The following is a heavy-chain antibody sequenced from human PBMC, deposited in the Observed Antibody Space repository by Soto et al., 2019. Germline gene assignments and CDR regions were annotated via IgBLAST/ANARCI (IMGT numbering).Heavy chain of an antibody. J-gene: IGHJ3*02. CDR1: GFTFSSYG. D-gene: IGHD3-3*01. Sequence: QVQLVESGGGVVQPGRSLRLSCAASGFTFSSYGMHWVRQAPGKGLEWVAVISYDGSNKYYADSVKGRFTISRDSSKNTLYLQMNSLRAEDTAVYYCAKGRRITIFGVVGDAFDTWGQGTMVTVSS. CDR2: ISYDGSNK. CDR3: AKGRRITIFGVVGDAFDT. V-gene: IGHV3-30*18.